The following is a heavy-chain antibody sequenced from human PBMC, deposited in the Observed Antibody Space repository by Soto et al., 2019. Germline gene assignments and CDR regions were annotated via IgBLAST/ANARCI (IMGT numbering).Heavy chain of an antibody. CDR3: ARDSGAYCSGGNCYNFDY. D-gene: IGHD2-15*01. Sequence: SETLSLTCTVSGGSISSGDYYWSWIRQPPGKGLEWIGYIYYSGSTYYNPSLKSRVTISVDTSKNQFSLKLSSVTAADTAVYYCARDSGAYCSGGNCYNFDYWGQGTLVPVSS. J-gene: IGHJ4*02. V-gene: IGHV4-30-4*01. CDR2: IYYSGST. CDR1: GGSISSGDYY.